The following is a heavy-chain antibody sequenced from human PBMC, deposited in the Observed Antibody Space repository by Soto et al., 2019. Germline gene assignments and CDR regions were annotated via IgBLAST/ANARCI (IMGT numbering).Heavy chain of an antibody. CDR2: INTNTGNP. CDR1: GYTFTSYA. D-gene: IGHD1-26*01. V-gene: IGHV7-4-1*01. Sequence: QVQLVQSGSELKKPGASVKVSCKASGYTFTSYAMNWVRQAPGQGLEWMGWINTNTGNPTYAQGFTGRFVFSLDTSVSTAYMQRCGLKAEDTAVDYCARGGGGSGVWNFDYWGQGTLVTVSS. J-gene: IGHJ4*02. CDR3: ARGGGGSGVWNFDY.